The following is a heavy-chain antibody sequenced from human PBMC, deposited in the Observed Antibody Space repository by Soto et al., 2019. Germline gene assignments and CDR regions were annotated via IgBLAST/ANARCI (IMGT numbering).Heavy chain of an antibody. CDR3: ARDSDTSTGY. Sequence: QVQLQESGPGLVKPSETLSLTCTVSGGSVSSGSYYWSWIRQPPGEGLEWIGYIYYSGSTNYNPSLKSRVTISVDTSKNQFSLKLSSVTAADTAVYYCARDSDTSTGYWGQGTLVTVSS. CDR1: GGSVSSGSYY. CDR2: IYYSGST. V-gene: IGHV4-61*01. J-gene: IGHJ4*02.